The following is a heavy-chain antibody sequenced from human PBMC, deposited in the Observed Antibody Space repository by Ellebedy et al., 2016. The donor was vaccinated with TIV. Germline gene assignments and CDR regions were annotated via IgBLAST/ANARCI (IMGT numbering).Heavy chain of an antibody. V-gene: IGHV3-23*01. J-gene: IGHJ5*02. CDR2: ISGSGGST. CDR3: ARGFGEPNWFDP. D-gene: IGHD3-10*01. CDR1: GFTFSSYA. Sequence: GESLKISXAASGFTFSSYAMSWVLQAPGKGLEWVSAISGSGGSTYYADSVKGRFTISRDNSKNTLYLQMNSLRAEDTAVYYCARGFGEPNWFDPWGQGTLVTVSS.